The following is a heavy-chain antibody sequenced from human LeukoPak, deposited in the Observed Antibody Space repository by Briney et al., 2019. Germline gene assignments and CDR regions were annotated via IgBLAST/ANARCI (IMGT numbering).Heavy chain of an antibody. CDR3: AKVTGNYVWGTRTIDY. J-gene: IGHJ4*02. V-gene: IGHV3-23*01. CDR2: ISGSGGST. Sequence: GGSLRLSCAASGFTFSSYGMSWVRQAPGKGLKWVSGISGSGGSTYYADSVKGRFTISRDNSKNTLYLQMNSLRAEDTAVYYCAKVTGNYVWGTRTIDYWGQGTLVTVSS. D-gene: IGHD3-16*01. CDR1: GFTFSSYG.